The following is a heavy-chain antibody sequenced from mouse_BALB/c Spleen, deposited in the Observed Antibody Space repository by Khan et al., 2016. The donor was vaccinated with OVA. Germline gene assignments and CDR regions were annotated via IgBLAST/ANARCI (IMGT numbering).Heavy chain of an antibody. J-gene: IGHJ1*01. CDR3: ARRAYYANWYFDV. V-gene: IGHV3-2*02. CDR1: GYSITSDYA. D-gene: IGHD1-1*02. CDR2: ISYSGST. Sequence: EVQLQESGPGLVKPSQSLSLTCTVTGYSITSDYAWNWIRQFPGNKLEWMGYISYSGSTSYNPSLTSLISITRTSSKNQFFMQLNSVTTGDTATYYCARRAYYANWYFDVWGAGTTVTVSS.